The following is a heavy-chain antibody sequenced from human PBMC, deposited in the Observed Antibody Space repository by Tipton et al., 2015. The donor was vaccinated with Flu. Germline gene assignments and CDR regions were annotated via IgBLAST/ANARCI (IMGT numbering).Heavy chain of an antibody. CDR1: GGSISSGGYY. J-gene: IGHJ4*02. V-gene: IGHV4-31*02. Sequence: LRLSCTVSGGSISSGGYYWSRIRQHPGKGLEWIGYIYYSGSTYYNPSLQSRITISLDTSKNQFSLKLSSVTAADTAVYFCARRIAVAGIFDFWGQGTLVTVSS. CDR3: ARRIAVAGIFDF. D-gene: IGHD6-19*01. CDR2: IYYSGST.